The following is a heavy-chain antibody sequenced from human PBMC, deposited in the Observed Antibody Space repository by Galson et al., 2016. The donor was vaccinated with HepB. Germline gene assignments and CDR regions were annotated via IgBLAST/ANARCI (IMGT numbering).Heavy chain of an antibody. V-gene: IGHV3-15*01. CDR2: IKTTIDGGTT. D-gene: IGHD2-15*01. Sequence: SLRLSCAASGFTFSNAWVCWVRQAPGKGLEWVGRIKTTIDGGTTDYAASVKGRFTISRDDSKNTVYLQMNSLKTEDTAVYYCTTDGGYSDKWYVYWGRGTLVTVSS. CDR1: GFTFSNAW. CDR3: TTDGGYSDKWYVY. J-gene: IGHJ4*02.